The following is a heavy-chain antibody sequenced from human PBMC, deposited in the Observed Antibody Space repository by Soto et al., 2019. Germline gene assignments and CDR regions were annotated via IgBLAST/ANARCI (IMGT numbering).Heavy chain of an antibody. CDR3: EILYQVYTIDT. CDR2: MFAGDSDT. D-gene: IGHD2-2*02. Sequence: XESLKMSWKASGDTFSNYLSVWVRKTPGSGVDWMGIMFAGDSDTKYSPSYLSRVTVSADSSITTAYLQWRSLKASDSALYYCEILYQVYTIDTWGEGTRVTLPS. CDR1: GDTFSNYL. J-gene: IGHJ5*02. V-gene: IGHV5-51*01.